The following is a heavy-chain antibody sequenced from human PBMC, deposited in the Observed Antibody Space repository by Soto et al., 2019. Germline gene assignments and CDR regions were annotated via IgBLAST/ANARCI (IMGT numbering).Heavy chain of an antibody. CDR2: IYYSGST. Sequence: SETLSLTCTVSGGSISSGGYYWSWIRQHPGKGLEWIGYIYYSGSTYYNPSLKSRVTISVDTSKNQFSLKLSSVTAADTAVYYCAGAGMRDYYDSSGYNNWGQGTLVTVST. D-gene: IGHD3-22*01. CDR3: AGAGMRDYYDSSGYNN. V-gene: IGHV4-31*03. CDR1: GGSISSGGYY. J-gene: IGHJ4*02.